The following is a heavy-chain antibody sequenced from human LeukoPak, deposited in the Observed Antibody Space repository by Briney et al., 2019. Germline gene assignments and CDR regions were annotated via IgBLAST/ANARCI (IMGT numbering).Heavy chain of an antibody. J-gene: IGHJ4*02. CDR1: GGSFSGYY. CDR3: ARVWSRITIFGVVIIGGGFDY. CDR2: INHSGST. Sequence: SETLSLTCAVYGGSFSGYYWSWIRQPPGKGLEWFGEINHSGSTNYNPSLKSRVTISVDTSKNQFSLKLSSVTAADTAVYYCARVWSRITIFGVVIIGGGFDYWGQGTLVTVSS. D-gene: IGHD3-3*01. V-gene: IGHV4-34*01.